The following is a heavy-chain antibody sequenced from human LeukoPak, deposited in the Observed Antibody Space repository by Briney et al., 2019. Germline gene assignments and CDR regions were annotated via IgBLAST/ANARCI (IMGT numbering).Heavy chain of an antibody. D-gene: IGHD1-26*01. Sequence: ASVKVSCKASGYSFSDKYMHWVRQAPGQGLEWMGGINPNSGGTNYAQKFQGRVTMTTDTSMSTAYMELSRLTSDDTAVYYCARDKWEPRYAFDIWGQGTMVTVSS. CDR3: ARDKWEPRYAFDI. J-gene: IGHJ3*02. CDR1: GYSFSDKY. V-gene: IGHV1-2*02. CDR2: INPNSGGT.